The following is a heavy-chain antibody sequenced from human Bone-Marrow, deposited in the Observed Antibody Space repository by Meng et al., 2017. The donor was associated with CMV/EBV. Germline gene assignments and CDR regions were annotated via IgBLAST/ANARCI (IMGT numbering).Heavy chain of an antibody. D-gene: IGHD6-25*01. J-gene: IGHJ4*02. Sequence: GGSLRLSCAASGFTFSSYEMNWVRQAPGKGLEWVSYISSSGSTIYYADSVKGRFTISRDNAKNSLYLQMNTLRAEDTALFYCARWGSVAAAGGFDSWGQGTLVTVSS. CDR1: GFTFSSYE. CDR3: ARWGSVAAAGGFDS. CDR2: ISSSGSTI. V-gene: IGHV3-48*03.